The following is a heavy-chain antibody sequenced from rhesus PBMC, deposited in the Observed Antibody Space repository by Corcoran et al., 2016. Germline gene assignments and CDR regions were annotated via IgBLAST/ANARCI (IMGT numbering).Heavy chain of an antibody. Sequence: QLQLQESGPGLVKPSEPLSVTCAVSGGSISSSYWGWIRQAPGKGLEWIGYIDGSCSSINYNPSLKRRVTLSVDTSKNQLSLKLSSVTAADTAVYYCARGDYWGQGVLVTVSS. J-gene: IGHJ4*01. CDR3: ARGDY. V-gene: IGHV4-169*01. CDR1: GGSISSSY. CDR2: IDGSCSSI.